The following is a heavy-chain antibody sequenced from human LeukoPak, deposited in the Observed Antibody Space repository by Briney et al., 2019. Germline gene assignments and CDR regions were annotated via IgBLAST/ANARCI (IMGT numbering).Heavy chain of an antibody. Sequence: SETLSLTCTVSGGSISSYYWNWLRQPPGKGLEWIGYIYYSGSTNYDPSLKSRVTISIDTSKSQFSLKLSSVTAADTAVYYCVGEADYWGQGTLVTVSS. V-gene: IGHV4-59*01. CDR2: IYYSGST. CDR1: GGSISSYY. J-gene: IGHJ4*02. CDR3: VGEADY.